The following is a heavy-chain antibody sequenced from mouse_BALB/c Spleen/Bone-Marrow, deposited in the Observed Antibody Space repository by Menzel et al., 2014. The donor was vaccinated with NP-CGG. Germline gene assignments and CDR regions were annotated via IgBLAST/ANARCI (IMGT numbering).Heavy chain of an antibody. CDR3: AREGGLVY. J-gene: IGHJ3*01. V-gene: IGHV2-9*02. CDR2: IWARGSA. CDR1: GFSLINYG. Sequence: VMLVESGPGLVAPSQSLSITCTVSGFSLINYGIHWVRQPPGKGLEWLGIIWARGSANYNSALMSRLSISKDNSRSQVFLKMTSLQTDDTAMYYCAREGGLVYWGQGTLVTVSA.